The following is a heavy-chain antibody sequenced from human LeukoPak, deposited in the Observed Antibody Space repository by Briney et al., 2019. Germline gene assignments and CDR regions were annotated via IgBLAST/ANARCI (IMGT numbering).Heavy chain of an antibody. CDR3: ARPRYTDCSGGSCYLARIDY. D-gene: IGHD2-15*01. J-gene: IGHJ4*02. Sequence: GESLKISCKGSGYCFTNYWIGWVRPIPGKGLEWMGIIYPGDSDNRYSPSFQVQVTLSADKSISTANLQWSSLKASDTAMYYCARPRYTDCSGGSCYLARIDYWGQGTLVTVSS. V-gene: IGHV5-51*01. CDR1: GYCFTNYW. CDR2: IYPGDSDN.